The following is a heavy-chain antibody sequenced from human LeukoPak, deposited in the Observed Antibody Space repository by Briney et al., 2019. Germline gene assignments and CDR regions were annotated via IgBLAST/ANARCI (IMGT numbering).Heavy chain of an antibody. D-gene: IGHD3-3*01. CDR2: ISAYNGNT. V-gene: IGHV1-18*01. Sequence: ASVKVSCKASGYTFTSYGISWVRQAPGQGLEWMGWISAYNGNTNYAQKLQGRVTMTTDTSTSTAYMELRSLRSDDTAVYYCARDQDYDFWSGYYTSFDYWGQGTLVTVSS. CDR3: ARDQDYDFWSGYYTSFDY. J-gene: IGHJ4*02. CDR1: GYTFTSYG.